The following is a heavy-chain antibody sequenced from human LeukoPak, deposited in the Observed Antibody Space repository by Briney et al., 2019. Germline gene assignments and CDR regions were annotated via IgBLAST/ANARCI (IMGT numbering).Heavy chain of an antibody. CDR2: IYWNDDK. V-gene: IGHV2-5*01. D-gene: IGHD3-16*02. CDR1: GFSLSTSGVG. Sequence: SGPTLVNPTQTLTLTCTFSGFSLSTSGVGVGWIRQPPGKALEWLALIYWNDDKRYSPSLKSRLTITKDTSKNQVVLTMTNMDPVDTATYYCAHRRVYDYVWGSYRYFWFDPWDQGTLVTVSS. CDR3: AHRRVYDYVWGSYRYFWFDP. J-gene: IGHJ5*02.